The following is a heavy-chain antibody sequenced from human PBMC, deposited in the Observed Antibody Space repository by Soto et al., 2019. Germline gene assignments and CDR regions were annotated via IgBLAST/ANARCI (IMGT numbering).Heavy chain of an antibody. V-gene: IGHV3-23*01. CDR3: AKRDPPAVAVTGTIF. Sequence: GGSLRLSCAASGFTFSSYAMSWVRQAPGKGLEWVSAISGSGGNTYYADSVKGRFTISRDNSKNTLYLQMSSLRAEDTAVYYCAKRDPPAVAVTGTIFWGQGALVTVSS. D-gene: IGHD6-19*01. CDR1: GFTFSSYA. J-gene: IGHJ4*02. CDR2: ISGSGGNT.